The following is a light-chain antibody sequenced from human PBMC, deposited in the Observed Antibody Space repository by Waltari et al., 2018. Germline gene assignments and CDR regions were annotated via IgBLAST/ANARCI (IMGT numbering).Light chain of an antibody. CDR2: GQD. CDR1: SLSRTY. Sequence: SSELTQDPAVSVALGQTVRITCQGDSLSRTYASWYQQRPGPAPILVLYGQDNRPSGIPDRFSGSTSGNTASLTITGAQAEDEADYYCLSRDTSSTRLFGGGTRLTV. CDR3: LSRDTSSTRL. J-gene: IGLJ2*01. V-gene: IGLV3-19*01.